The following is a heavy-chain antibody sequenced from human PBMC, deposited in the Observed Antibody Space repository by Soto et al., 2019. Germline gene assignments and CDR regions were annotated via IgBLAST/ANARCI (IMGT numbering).Heavy chain of an antibody. Sequence: SETLSLTCTVSCGSISSSSYYWGWIRQPPGKGLEWIGSIYYSGSTYYNPTLKRRGTISEDTSKNQFSRKLSSVTAADPAVYDGARHVGYSLAFDPWGQGTLVTVSS. D-gene: IGHD5-12*01. J-gene: IGHJ5*02. CDR1: CGSISSSSYY. CDR2: IYYSGST. CDR3: ARHVGYSLAFDP. V-gene: IGHV4-39*01.